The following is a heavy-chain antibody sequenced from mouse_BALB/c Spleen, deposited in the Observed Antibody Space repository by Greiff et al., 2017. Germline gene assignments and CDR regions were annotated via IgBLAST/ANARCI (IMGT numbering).Heavy chain of an antibody. CDR1: GFTFSSYA. CDR3: AKGGGYDGDYAMDY. V-gene: IGHV5-6-5*01. CDR2: ISSGGST. Sequence: EVKLVESGGGLVKPGGSLKLSCAASGFTFSSYAMSWVRQTPEKRLEWVASISSGGSTYYPDSVKGRFTISRDNARNILYLQMSSLRSEDTAMYYCAKGGGYDGDYAMDYWGQGTSVTVSS. J-gene: IGHJ4*01. D-gene: IGHD2-14*01.